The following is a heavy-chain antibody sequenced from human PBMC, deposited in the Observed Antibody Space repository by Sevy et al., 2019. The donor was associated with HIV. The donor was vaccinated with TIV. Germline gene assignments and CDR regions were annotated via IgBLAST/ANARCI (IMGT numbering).Heavy chain of an antibody. J-gene: IGHJ6*02. CDR1: GGSISPYY. CDR3: ARGGGLTDYGLDV. D-gene: IGHD3-16*01. V-gene: IGHV4-59*01. Sequence: SETLSLTCTVSGGSISPYYWNWIRQPPGKGLEWIGYMYYSGSTKYNHSFKSRVTISIDTSKKQFSVKLSSVTAADTAVYYCARGGGLTDYGLDVWGQRTTVTVSS. CDR2: MYYSGST.